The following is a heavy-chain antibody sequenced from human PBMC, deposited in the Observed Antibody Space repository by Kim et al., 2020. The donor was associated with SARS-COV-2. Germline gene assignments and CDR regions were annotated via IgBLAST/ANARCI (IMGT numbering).Heavy chain of an antibody. D-gene: IGHD2-15*01. V-gene: IGHV3-7*04. CDR3: ARGRVAATRYYYGMDV. J-gene: IGHJ6*02. Sequence: SVKGRFTIARDNAKNSLYLQMNSLRAEDTAVYYCARGRVAATRYYYGMDVWGQGTTVTVSS.